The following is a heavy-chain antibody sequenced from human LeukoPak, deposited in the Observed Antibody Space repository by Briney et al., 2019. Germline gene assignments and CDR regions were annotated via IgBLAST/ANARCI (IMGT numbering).Heavy chain of an antibody. J-gene: IGHJ5*02. CDR3: ASTNWNDVNWFDP. Sequence: SSVKVSCKASGGTFSSYAISWVRQAPGQGLEWMGGIIPIFGIANYAQKFQGRVTITADESTSTAYMELSSLRSEDTAVYYCASTNWNDVNWFDPWGQGTLVTVSS. V-gene: IGHV1-69*01. D-gene: IGHD1-1*01. CDR1: GGTFSSYA. CDR2: IIPIFGIA.